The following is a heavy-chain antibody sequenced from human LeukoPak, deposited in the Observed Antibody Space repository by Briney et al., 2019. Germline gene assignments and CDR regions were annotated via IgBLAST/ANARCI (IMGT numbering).Heavy chain of an antibody. V-gene: IGHV3-23*01. CDR2: ISGSGGST. CDR1: GFTFSSYA. CDR3: AKGRGWYRSFDY. D-gene: IGHD6-19*01. J-gene: IGHJ4*02. Sequence: GGSLRLSCAATGFTFSSYAMSWVRQAPGKGLEWVSAISGSGGSTYYADSVKGRFTISRDNSKNTLYLQMNSLRAEDTAVYYCAKGRGWYRSFDYWGQGTLVTVSS.